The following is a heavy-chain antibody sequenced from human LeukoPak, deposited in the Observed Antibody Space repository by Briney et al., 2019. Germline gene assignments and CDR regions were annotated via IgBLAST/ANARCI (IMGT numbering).Heavy chain of an antibody. V-gene: IGHV3-23*01. CDR3: AKSSYYDSSGYYREYYFDF. Sequence: GGSLRLSCAASGFTFSSYGMHWVRQAPGKGLEWVSSISGSGGSTNYADSVKGRFTISRDNSKNTLYLQMNSLRDEDTAVYYCAKSSYYDSSGYYREYYFDFWGQGTLVTVSS. CDR2: ISGSGGST. D-gene: IGHD3-22*01. CDR1: GFTFSSYG. J-gene: IGHJ4*02.